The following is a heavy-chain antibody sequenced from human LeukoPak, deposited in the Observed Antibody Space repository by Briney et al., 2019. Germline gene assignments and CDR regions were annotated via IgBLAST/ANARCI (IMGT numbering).Heavy chain of an antibody. CDR1: GFTFSSYG. J-gene: IGHJ6*03. V-gene: IGHV3-30*02. CDR2: IRYDGSNK. D-gene: IGHD1-26*01. CDR3: AKDSLLKGWYYYYMDV. Sequence: GGSLRLSCAASGFTFSSYGMHWVRQAPGKGLEWVAFIRYDGSNKYYADSVKGRFTISRDNSKNTLYLQMNSLRAEDTAVYYCAKDSLLKGWYYYYMDVWGKGTTVTISS.